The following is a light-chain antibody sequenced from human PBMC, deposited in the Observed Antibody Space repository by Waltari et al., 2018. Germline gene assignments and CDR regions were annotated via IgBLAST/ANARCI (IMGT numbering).Light chain of an antibody. V-gene: IGLV2-11*01. Sequence: QSALTQPRSVSGSPGQSVTISCTGTSSDVGGYTYVSWYQQHPGKAPKLMIYDVSKRPSGVPVRFSGSKSGNTASLTISWLQAEDEADYYCCSYAGSFVVFGGGTKLTVL. J-gene: IGLJ2*01. CDR2: DVS. CDR1: SSDVGGYTY. CDR3: CSYAGSFVV.